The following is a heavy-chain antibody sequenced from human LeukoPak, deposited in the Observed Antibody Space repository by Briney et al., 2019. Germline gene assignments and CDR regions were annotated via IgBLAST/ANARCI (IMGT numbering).Heavy chain of an antibody. CDR3: ATLPYCSSTSCYDTNWFDP. CDR1: GYTLTELS. V-gene: IGHV1-24*01. CDR2: FDPDDGET. Sequence: ASVKVSCKVSGYTLTELSMHWVRQAPGKGLEWMGGFDPDDGETIYAQKFQGRVTMTEDTSTDTAYMELSSLRSEDTAVYYCATLPYCSSTSCYDTNWFDPWGQGTLVTVSS. J-gene: IGHJ5*02. D-gene: IGHD2-2*01.